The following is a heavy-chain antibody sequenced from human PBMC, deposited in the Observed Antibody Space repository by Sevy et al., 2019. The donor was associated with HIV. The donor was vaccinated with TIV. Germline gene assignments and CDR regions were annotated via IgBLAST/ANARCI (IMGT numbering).Heavy chain of an antibody. D-gene: IGHD2-15*01. Sequence: GGSLRLSCAASGFTFSSYAMSWVRQAPGKGLEWVSAISGSGGSTYYADSVKGRFTISRDNPKNTLYLQMNSLRAEDTPVYYGAKDLFDIVGVVAATRGPYYFDYWGQGTLVTVSS. CDR3: AKDLFDIVGVVAATRGPYYFDY. CDR2: ISGSGGST. J-gene: IGHJ4*02. CDR1: GFTFSSYA. V-gene: IGHV3-23*01.